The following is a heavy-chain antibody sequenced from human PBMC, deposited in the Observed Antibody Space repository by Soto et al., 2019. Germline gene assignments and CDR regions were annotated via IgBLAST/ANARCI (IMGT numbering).Heavy chain of an antibody. Sequence: SETLSLTCSVSGDSMRGYHYYWGWIRQAPGKGLEWIGSAYFSGGNTYYNPSLKSRASISVGTSKNEFFLRLTSLTAADTAVYFCAYGSSSAWIDYWGQGTLVTVSS. D-gene: IGHD6-25*01. CDR3: AYGSSSAWIDY. J-gene: IGHJ4*02. CDR1: GDSMRGYHYY. V-gene: IGHV4-39*01. CDR2: AYFSGGNT.